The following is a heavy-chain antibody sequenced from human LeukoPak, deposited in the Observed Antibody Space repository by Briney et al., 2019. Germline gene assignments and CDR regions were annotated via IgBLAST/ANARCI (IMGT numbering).Heavy chain of an antibody. D-gene: IGHD3-22*01. CDR3: ARAATYYYDSSGYYDFDY. CDR1: GFTVSSNY. J-gene: IGHJ4*02. V-gene: IGHV3-66*01. Sequence: GGSLRLSCAASGFTVSSNYMSWVRQAPGKGLEWVSVIYSGGSTYYADSVKGRFTISRDNSKNSLYLQMNSLRAEDTAVYYCARAATYYYDSSGYYDFDYWGQGTLVTVSS. CDR2: IYSGGST.